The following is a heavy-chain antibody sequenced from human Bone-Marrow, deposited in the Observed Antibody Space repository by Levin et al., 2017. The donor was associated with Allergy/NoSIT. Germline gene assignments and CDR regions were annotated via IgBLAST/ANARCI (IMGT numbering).Heavy chain of an antibody. CDR2: ISWNSGSI. D-gene: IGHD5-12*01. CDR3: AKGSGYDYYYYGLDV. CDR1: GFTFDDFA. V-gene: IGHV3-9*01. J-gene: IGHJ6*02. Sequence: LSLTCAASGFTFDDFAMHWVRQVPGKGLEWVSGISWNSGSIGYADSVKGRFTISRDNAKNSLYLQMNSLRTEDTALCYCAKGSGYDYYYYGLDVWGQGTTVTVSS.